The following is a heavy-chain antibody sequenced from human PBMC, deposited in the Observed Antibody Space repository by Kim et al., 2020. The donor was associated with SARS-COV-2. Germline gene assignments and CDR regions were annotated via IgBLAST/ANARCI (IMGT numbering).Heavy chain of an antibody. V-gene: IGHV3-7*01. CDR2: IKQDGSEK. D-gene: IGHD3-16*01. J-gene: IGHJ5*02. CDR3: ARDRAFTDGARGWFDP. Sequence: GGSLRLSCAASGFTFSSYWMSWVRQAPGKGLEWVANIKQDGSEKYYVDSVKGRFTISRDNAKNSLYLQMNSLRAEDTAVYYCARDRAFTDGARGWFDPWGQGTLVTVSS. CDR1: GFTFSSYW.